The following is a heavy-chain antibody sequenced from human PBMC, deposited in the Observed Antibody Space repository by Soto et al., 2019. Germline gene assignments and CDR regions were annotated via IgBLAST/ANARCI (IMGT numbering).Heavy chain of an antibody. V-gene: IGHV4-30-4*02. D-gene: IGHD2-15*01. Sequence: SETLSLTCSVSGDSISTVDYYWAWIRQPPGQALEYIGYIYKSGTTYYNPSFESRVAISLDTSKSQFSLNVTSVTAADTAVYFCACGRYCXGDRCFPNWFDSWGQGTLVTVSS. CDR1: GDSISTVDYY. CDR3: ACGRYCXGDRCFPNWFDS. CDR2: IYKSGTT. J-gene: IGHJ5*01.